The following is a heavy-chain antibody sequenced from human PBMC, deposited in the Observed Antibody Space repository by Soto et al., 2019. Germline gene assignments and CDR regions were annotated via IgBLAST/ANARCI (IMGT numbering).Heavy chain of an antibody. CDR2: INSDGSST. Sequence: EVPLVESGGGLVQPGGSLRLSCAASGFTFSSYWMHWVRQAPGKGLVWVSRINSDGSSTSYADSVKGRFTISRDNAKNTLFLQMNSLGAEDTAVYYCAREASDWFIDYWGQGTLVTVSS. D-gene: IGHD3-9*01. V-gene: IGHV3-74*01. CDR1: GFTFSSYW. J-gene: IGHJ4*02. CDR3: AREASDWFIDY.